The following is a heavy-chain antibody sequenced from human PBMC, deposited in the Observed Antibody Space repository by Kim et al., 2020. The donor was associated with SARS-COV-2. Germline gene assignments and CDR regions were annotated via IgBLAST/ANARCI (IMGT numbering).Heavy chain of an antibody. CDR2: T. CDR3: ARHLTRDCFDP. V-gene: IGHV4-39*01. Sequence: TYYNPSLKSRVTRSVDTSKNQFSLKLTSGTAADTAVYYCARHLTRDCFDPWGQGTLVTVSS. J-gene: IGHJ5*02. D-gene: IGHD7-27*01.